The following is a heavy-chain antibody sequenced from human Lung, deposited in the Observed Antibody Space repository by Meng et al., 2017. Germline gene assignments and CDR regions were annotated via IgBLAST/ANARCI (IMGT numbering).Heavy chain of an antibody. D-gene: IGHD4-11*01. V-gene: IGHV4-34*01. J-gene: IGHJ4*02. CDR2: INHSGST. CDR1: CGSFSDYY. Sequence: QVQRQRWGGGLLTPSETLSRTCFVSCGSFSDYYWSWIRQPPGKGLEWIGEINHSGSTNYNPSLESRATISVDTFQNNLSLKLSSVTAADSAVYYCARGPTTMAHDFDYWGQGTLVIVSS. CDR3: ARGPTTMAHDFDY.